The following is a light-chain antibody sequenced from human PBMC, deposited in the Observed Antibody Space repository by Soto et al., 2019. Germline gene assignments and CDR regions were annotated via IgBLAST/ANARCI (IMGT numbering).Light chain of an antibody. V-gene: IGLV8-61*01. J-gene: IGLJ3*02. CDR2: STS. Sequence: QTVVTQEPSFSVSPGGTVTLTCGLSSGSVSASYHTSWYQQTPGRAPRTLIYSTSSRSSGVPDRFSGTILGSKAALIITGAQADDESHYYCVLYMGSGIWVFGGGTQLTVL. CDR1: SGSVSASYH. CDR3: VLYMGSGIWV.